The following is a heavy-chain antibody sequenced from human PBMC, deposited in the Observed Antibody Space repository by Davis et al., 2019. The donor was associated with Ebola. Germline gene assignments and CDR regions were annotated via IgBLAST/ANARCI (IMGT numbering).Heavy chain of an antibody. CDR3: ARGGGIFVGY. Sequence: SEPLSLTCAVYGGSFSGYYWSWIRQPPGKGLEWIGEINHSGSTNYNPSLKSRVTISVDTSKNQFSLKLSSVTAADTAVYYCARGGGIFVGYWGQGTLVTVSS. D-gene: IGHD3-3*01. V-gene: IGHV4-34*01. J-gene: IGHJ4*02. CDR2: INHSGST. CDR1: GGSFSGYY.